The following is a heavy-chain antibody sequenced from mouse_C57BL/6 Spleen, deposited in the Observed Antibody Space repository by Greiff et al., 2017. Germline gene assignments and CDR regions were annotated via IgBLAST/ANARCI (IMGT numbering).Heavy chain of an antibody. CDR1: GYTFTDYY. CDR3: ARGSKGSWFAY. D-gene: IGHD1-3*01. CDR2: INPNNGGT. V-gene: IGHV1-26*01. Sequence: EVKLQQSGPELVKPGASVKISCKASGYTFTDYYMNWVKQSHGKSLEWIGDINPNNGGTSYNQKFKGKATLTVDKSSSTAYMELRSLTSEDSAVYYCARGSKGSWFAYWGQGTLVTVSA. J-gene: IGHJ3*01.